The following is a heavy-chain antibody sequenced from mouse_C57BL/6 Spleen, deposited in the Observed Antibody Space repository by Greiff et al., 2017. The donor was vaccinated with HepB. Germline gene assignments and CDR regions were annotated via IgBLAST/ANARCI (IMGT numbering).Heavy chain of an antibody. CDR2: INPSNGGT. CDR3: AKGGYYDYDVRFAY. J-gene: IGHJ3*01. CDR1: GYTFTSYW. V-gene: IGHV1-53*01. Sequence: VKLQESRTELVKPGASVKLSCKASGYTFTSYWMHWVKQRPGQGLEWIGNINPSNGGTNYNEKFKSKATLTVDKSSSTAYMQLSSLTSEDSAVYYCAKGGYYDYDVRFAYWGQGTLVTVSA. D-gene: IGHD2-4*01.